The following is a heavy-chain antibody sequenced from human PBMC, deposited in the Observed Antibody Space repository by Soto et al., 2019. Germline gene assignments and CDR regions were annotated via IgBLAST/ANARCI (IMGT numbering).Heavy chain of an antibody. J-gene: IGHJ6*02. CDR3: ARLGGHSSSSNYYYYGMDV. CDR2: IYYSGST. CDR1: CGAIISSSYY. V-gene: IGHV4-39*01. D-gene: IGHD6-13*01. Sequence: PSETVSLTCTFSCGAIISSSYYWGWIRQPPGKGLEWIGSIYYSGSTYYNPSLKSRVTISVDTSKNQFSLKLSSVTAADTAVYYCARLGGHSSSSNYYYYGMDVWGQGTTVTVSS.